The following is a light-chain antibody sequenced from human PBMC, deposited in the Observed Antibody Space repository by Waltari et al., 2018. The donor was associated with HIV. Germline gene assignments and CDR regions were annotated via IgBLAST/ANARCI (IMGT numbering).Light chain of an antibody. CDR2: DNN. J-gene: IGLJ2*01. CDR3: GTWDSSLSAVV. Sequence: QSVLTQPPSVSAAPGQKVTISCSGSTSNIGNNYVSWYQQLPGTAPKLLISDNNKRPSGIPDRFSGSKSGTSATLGITGPQTGDEADYYCGTWDSSLSAVVFGGGTKLTVL. V-gene: IGLV1-51*01. CDR1: TSNIGNNY.